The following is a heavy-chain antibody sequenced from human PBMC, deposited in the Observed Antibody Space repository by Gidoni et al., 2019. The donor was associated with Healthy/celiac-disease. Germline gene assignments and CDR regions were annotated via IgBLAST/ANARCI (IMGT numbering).Heavy chain of an antibody. CDR1: GASISSYY. J-gene: IGHJ4*02. CDR3: ARGVRGEWLFCPHFDY. Sequence: QVQLQESGPGLVKPSETLSPPSTAPGASISSYYWSWIRQPPGKGLEWIGYIYYSGSTNYNPSLKSRVTISVDTSKNQFSLKLSSVTAADTAVYYCARGVRGEWLFCPHFDYWGQGTLVTVSS. V-gene: IGHV4-59*01. CDR2: IYYSGST. D-gene: IGHD3-3*01.